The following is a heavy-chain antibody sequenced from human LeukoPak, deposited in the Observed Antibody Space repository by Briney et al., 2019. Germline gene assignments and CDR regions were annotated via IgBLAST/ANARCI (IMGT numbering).Heavy chain of an antibody. D-gene: IGHD3-10*01. V-gene: IGHV4-59*01. J-gene: IGHJ4*02. CDR3: ARLRGQYFEY. CDR1: GGSISSYY. Sequence: SETLSLTCTVSGGSISSYYWSWIRQPPGKGLEWIGYIYYSGSTNYNPSLKSRVTISVDTSKNQLSLKLTSVTAADTAVYYCARLRGQYFEYWGQGTLVTVSS. CDR2: IYYSGST.